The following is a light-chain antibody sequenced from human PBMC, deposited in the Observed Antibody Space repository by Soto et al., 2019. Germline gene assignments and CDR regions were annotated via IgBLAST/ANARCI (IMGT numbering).Light chain of an antibody. CDR2: GAS. CDR3: QQYNGWPWT. Sequence: EIVLTQSPATLSMSPGERATLSCRASQSVSRDFAWYQQKPGQAPRLLMYGASTRATDIPARFSGSGSGTEFTLTITGLQSEDFAVYYCQQYNGWPWTFGLGTKVDIK. J-gene: IGKJ1*01. CDR1: QSVSRD. V-gene: IGKV3-15*01.